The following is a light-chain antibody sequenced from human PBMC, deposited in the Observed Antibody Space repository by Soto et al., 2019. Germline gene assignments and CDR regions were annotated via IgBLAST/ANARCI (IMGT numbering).Light chain of an antibody. J-gene: IGKJ1*01. CDR2: ASS. V-gene: IGKV1-13*02. CDR1: EASRSA. CDR3: QHYNSYSEA. Sequence: AIHLTQSPSSLSASVGARVTITCRSSEASRSALGWYKPTPGKVPKLRSEASSILQRGGPSRVSGRGSGTDGPRTSSSLQPEDFATEECQHYNSYSEAFGQGTKVDIK.